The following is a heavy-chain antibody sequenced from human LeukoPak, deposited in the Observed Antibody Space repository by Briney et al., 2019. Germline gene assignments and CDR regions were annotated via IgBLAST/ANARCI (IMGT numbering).Heavy chain of an antibody. J-gene: IGHJ4*02. Sequence: GGTLRLSCAASGFTFSSYGMSWVRQAPGKGLEWGSAISGSGGSTYYADSVKGRFTISRDNSKNTLYLQMNSLRAEDTAVYYCAKDKLRYFDWLLYPEDYWGQGTLVTVSS. CDR1: GFTFSSYG. V-gene: IGHV3-23*01. CDR3: AKDKLRYFDWLLYPEDY. D-gene: IGHD3-9*01. CDR2: ISGSGGST.